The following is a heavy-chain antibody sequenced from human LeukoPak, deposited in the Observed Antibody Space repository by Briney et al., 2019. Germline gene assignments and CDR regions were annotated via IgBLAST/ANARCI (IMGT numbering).Heavy chain of an antibody. CDR1: GFTFSSYS. CDR2: ISSSSYI. Sequence: GGSLRLSCAASGFTFSSYSMNWVRQAPGKGLEWVSSISSSSYIYYADSVKGRFTISRDNAKNSLYLQMNSLRAEDTAVYYCARDFPWVEKADYGDYDYWGQGTLVTVSS. J-gene: IGHJ4*02. D-gene: IGHD4-17*01. CDR3: ARDFPWVEKADYGDYDY. V-gene: IGHV3-21*01.